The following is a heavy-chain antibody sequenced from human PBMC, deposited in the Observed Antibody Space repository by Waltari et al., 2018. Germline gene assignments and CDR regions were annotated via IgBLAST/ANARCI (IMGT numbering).Heavy chain of an antibody. CDR1: GSTFRRSS. CDR2: ISSSDSNI. J-gene: IGHJ6*02. CDR3: ARVNSLGYCSSMNCYTSGMDV. D-gene: IGHD2-2*01. Sequence: EVQLVESGGGLVKPGGSLRLSCAASGSTFRRSSMNWVRQAPGKGLEVVSSISSSDSNILYADSVRGRFTISRDSAKNSLYLQMDSLRVQDTAVYYCARVNSLGYCSSMNCYTSGMDVWGQGTTVTVSS. V-gene: IGHV3-21*02.